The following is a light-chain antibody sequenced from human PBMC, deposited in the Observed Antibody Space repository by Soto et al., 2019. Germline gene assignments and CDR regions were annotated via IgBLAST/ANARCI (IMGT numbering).Light chain of an antibody. CDR1: SSDVGGYNY. CDR3: SSYTSSSTVV. V-gene: IGLV2-14*01. CDR2: DVS. Sequence: QPALTQPASVSGSPGQSITISCTGISSDVGGYNYVSWYQQHPGRAPQLMIYDVSNRPSGVSNRFSGSRSGNTASLTISGLQTEDEADYYCSSYTSSSTVVFGGGTKLTVL. J-gene: IGLJ2*01.